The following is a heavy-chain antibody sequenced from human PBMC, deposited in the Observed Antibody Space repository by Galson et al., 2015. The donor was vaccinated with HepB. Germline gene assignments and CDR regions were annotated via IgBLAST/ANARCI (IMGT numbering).Heavy chain of an antibody. CDR3: TREGILGYCSSNSCSLDY. CDR1: GFIFGDYT. J-gene: IGHJ4*02. CDR2: IRSKASGGTT. V-gene: IGHV3-49*03. Sequence: SLRLSCAASGFIFGDYTMTWFRQAPGKGLEWVGFIRSKASGGTTEYAASVKGRFTISRDDSKSIAYLQMNSLKTEDTAVYYCTREGILGYCSSNSCSLDYWGQGTLVTVSS. D-gene: IGHD2-2*01.